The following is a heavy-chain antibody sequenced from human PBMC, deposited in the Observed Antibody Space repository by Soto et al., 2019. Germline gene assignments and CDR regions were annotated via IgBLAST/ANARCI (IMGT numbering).Heavy chain of an antibody. J-gene: IGHJ4*02. V-gene: IGHV3-73*02. CDR1: GFTFSGSA. CDR3: TRRYFYDSSGYYMDDY. D-gene: IGHD3-22*01. Sequence: EVQLVESGGGLVQPGGSLKLSCAASGFTFSGSAMHWVSQASGKGLQWVGRIRSKANSYATSYDASVKGRITISRDDSKNTAYLQMNSLRTEDTAVYYCTRRYFYDSSGYYMDDYWGQGTLVTVSS. CDR2: IRSKANSYAT.